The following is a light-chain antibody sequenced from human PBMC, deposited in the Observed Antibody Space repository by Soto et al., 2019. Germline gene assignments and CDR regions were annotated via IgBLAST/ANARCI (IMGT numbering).Light chain of an antibody. CDR1: SSNIGINT. V-gene: IGLV1-44*01. Sequence: QSVLTQPPSASGTPGQRVTISCSGSSSNIGINTVKWYQQLPGTAPKLLIFSNNQRPSGVPDRFSGSKSGTSASLAISGLQSEDEADYYCQSYDSRLSHSVFGGGTKLTVL. J-gene: IGLJ3*02. CDR3: QSYDSRLSHSV. CDR2: SNN.